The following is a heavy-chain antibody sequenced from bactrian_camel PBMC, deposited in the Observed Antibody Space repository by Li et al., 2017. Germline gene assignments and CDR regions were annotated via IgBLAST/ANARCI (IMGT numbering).Heavy chain of an antibody. CDR1: GFTSSAYW. D-gene: IGHD1*01. J-gene: IGHJ4*01. CDR2: ITTRGTT. V-gene: IGHV3S1*01. Sequence: QVQLVESGGGLVEPGGSLRLSCAASGFTSSAYWMYWVRQAPGKGLEWVSHITTRGTTFYVDSVKGRFTISRDSSKNTLYLQMNSLKPEDTAVYYCLRDWALEDWCQGTQVTVS. CDR3: LRDWALED.